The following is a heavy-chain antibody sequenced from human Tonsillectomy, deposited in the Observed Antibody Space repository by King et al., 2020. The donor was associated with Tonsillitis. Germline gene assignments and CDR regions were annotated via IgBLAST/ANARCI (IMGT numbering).Heavy chain of an antibody. V-gene: IGHV3-30-3*01. J-gene: IGHJ4*02. CDR3: AREGSNWYSFFDY. CDR1: GFTFSSYA. CDR2: ISYDGSNQ. D-gene: IGHD6-13*01. Sequence: VQLVESGRGVVQPGRSLRLSCAASGFTFSSYAMHWVRQAPGKGLEWVAVISYDGSNQHYAESVKGRFTISRDNSKNTLYLQMNSLRTEDTAVYYCAREGSNWYSFFDYWGQGTLVTVSS.